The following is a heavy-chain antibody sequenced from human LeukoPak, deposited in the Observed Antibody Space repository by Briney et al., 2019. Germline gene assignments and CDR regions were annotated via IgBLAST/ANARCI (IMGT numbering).Heavy chain of an antibody. CDR2: IRYDGSNK. V-gene: IGHV3-30*02. J-gene: IGHJ4*02. CDR3: AKGRPGSSWSYYFDY. CDR1: GFTFSSYG. D-gene: IGHD6-13*01. Sequence: GGSLRLSCAASGFTFSSYGMHWVRQAPGKGLEWVAFIRYDGSNKYYADSVKGRFTISRDNSKNTLYLQMNSLRAEDTAVYYCAKGRPGSSWSYYFDYRGQGTLVTVSS.